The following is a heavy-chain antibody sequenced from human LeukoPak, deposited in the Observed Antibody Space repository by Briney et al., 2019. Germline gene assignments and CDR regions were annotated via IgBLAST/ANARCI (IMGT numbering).Heavy chain of an antibody. D-gene: IGHD4-11*01. CDR2: INPSGGST. J-gene: IGHJ4*02. CDR1: GYTFINYY. V-gene: IGHV1-46*01. CDR3: AKIDLTTANFDY. Sequence: ASVKVSCKASGYTFINYYMHWVRQAPGQGLEWMGVINPSGGSTRYAQKFQGRVTMTRDTSTSTVYMELSSLRAEDTAVYYCAKIDLTTANFDYWGQGTLVTVSS.